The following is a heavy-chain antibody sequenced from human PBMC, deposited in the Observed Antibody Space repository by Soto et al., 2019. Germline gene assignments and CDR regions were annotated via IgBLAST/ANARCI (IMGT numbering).Heavy chain of an antibody. J-gene: IGHJ4*02. CDR1: GFTFSSYA. D-gene: IGHD3-22*01. CDR3: AKGDTPYYYDSSGYYPAY. V-gene: IGHV3-23*01. Sequence: PGGSLRLSCAASGFTFSSYAMSWVRQAPGKGLEWVSAISGSGGSTYYADSVKGRFTISRDNSKNTLYLQMNSLRAEDTAVYYCAKGDTPYYYDSSGYYPAYWGQGTLVTVSS. CDR2: ISGSGGST.